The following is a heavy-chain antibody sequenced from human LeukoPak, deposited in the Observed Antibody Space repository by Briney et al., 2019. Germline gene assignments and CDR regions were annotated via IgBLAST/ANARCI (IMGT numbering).Heavy chain of an antibody. V-gene: IGHV4-34*01. J-gene: IGHJ4*02. CDR1: VGSFSGYY. CDR2: INHSGST. CDR3: ASRFTMVRGVIRYFDY. D-gene: IGHD3-10*01. Sequence: SETLSLTCAVYVGSFSGYYWSWIRQPPGKGLEWIGEINHSGSTNYNPSLKSRVTISVDTSKNQFSLKLSSVTAADTAVYYCASRFTMVRGVIRYFDYWGQGTLVTVSS.